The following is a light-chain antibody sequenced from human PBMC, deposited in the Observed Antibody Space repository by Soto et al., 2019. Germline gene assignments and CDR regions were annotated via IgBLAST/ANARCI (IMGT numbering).Light chain of an antibody. CDR2: WAS. Sequence: DIVMTQSPDSLAVSLGERATINCKSSQSVLYSSNNKNYLAWYQQKTGQPPKLLIYWASTRESGVPDRFSGSGSGTDFTLTISSLQAEDGEVYYCQQYYSTPRGSTVGQGNKLEIK. V-gene: IGKV4-1*01. CDR1: QSVLYSSNNKNY. J-gene: IGKJ2*01. CDR3: QQYYSTPRGST.